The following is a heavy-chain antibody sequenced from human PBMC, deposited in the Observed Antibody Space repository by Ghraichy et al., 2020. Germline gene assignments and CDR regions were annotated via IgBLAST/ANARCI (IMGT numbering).Heavy chain of an antibody. D-gene: IGHD2-15*01. Sequence: VSVISGGRGSSTYYADSVKGRFTISRDNSKNTLCLQMNSLRVEDTAVYYCAKERAECSGGSCDSFDYCCRGTRVTVSS. CDR2: ISGGRGSST. V-gene: IGHV3-23*01. CDR3: AKERAECSGGSCDSFDY. J-gene: IGHJ4*01.